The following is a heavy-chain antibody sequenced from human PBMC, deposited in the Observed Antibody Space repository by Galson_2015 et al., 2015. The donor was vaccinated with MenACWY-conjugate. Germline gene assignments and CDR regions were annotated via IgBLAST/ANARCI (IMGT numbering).Heavy chain of an antibody. CDR1: GGSISSYY. J-gene: IGHJ6*03. V-gene: IGHV4-59*01. CDR2: IYYSGST. D-gene: IGHD6-13*01. CDR3: ARAAAGTGYYYYMDV. Sequence: LSLTCTVSGGSISSYYWSWIRQPPGKGLEWIGYIYYSGSTNYNPSLKSRVTISVDTSKNQFSLKLSSVTAADTAVYYCARAAAGTGYYYYMDVWGKGTTVTVSS.